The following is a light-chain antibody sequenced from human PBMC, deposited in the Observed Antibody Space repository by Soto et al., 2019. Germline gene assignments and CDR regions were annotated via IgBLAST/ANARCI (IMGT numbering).Light chain of an antibody. J-gene: IGKJ1*01. Sequence: DIHLTQSPSFLSASVWDRVTITCRASQGISSFLAWYQQKPGKAPNLLMYAASTLQSGVPSRFSGSGSGTDFTLTISSPQPEDFATYYCQQLNSYPPAFGQGTKVDIK. CDR1: QGISSF. CDR2: AAS. V-gene: IGKV1-9*01. CDR3: QQLNSYPPA.